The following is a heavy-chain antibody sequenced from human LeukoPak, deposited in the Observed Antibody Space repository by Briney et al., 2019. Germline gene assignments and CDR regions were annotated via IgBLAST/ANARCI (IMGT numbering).Heavy chain of an antibody. CDR3: AKSAYYDASGYYREYYFDY. CDR2: ISGSGGTT. D-gene: IGHD3-22*01. V-gene: IGHV3-23*01. Sequence: GGSLRLSCAASGFTFTSYAMNWVRQAPGKGLEWVSSISGSGGTTHYADSVKGRFTISRDKTKNTLYLQVDSLRAEDTAVYYCAKSAYYDASGYYREYYFDYWGQGTLVTVSS. CDR1: GFTFTSYA. J-gene: IGHJ4*02.